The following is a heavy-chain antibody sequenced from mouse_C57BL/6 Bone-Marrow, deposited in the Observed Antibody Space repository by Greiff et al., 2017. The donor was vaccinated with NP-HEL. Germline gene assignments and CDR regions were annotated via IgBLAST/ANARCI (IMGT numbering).Heavy chain of an antibody. V-gene: IGHV14-4*01. CDR1: GFNIKDDY. J-gene: IGHJ2*01. CDR3: TTGVLRRDFDY. CDR2: IDPENGDT. D-gene: IGHD1-2*01. Sequence: VQLQQSGAELVRPGASVKLSCTASGFNIKDDYMHWVKQRPEQGLEWIGWIDPENGDTEYAAKFQGKATITADTSSNTAYLQLSSLTSEDTSVYYCTTGVLRRDFDYRGQGTTLTVSS.